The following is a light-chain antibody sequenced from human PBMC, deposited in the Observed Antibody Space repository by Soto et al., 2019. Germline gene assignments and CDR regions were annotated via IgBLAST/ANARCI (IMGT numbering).Light chain of an antibody. J-gene: IGKJ4*01. CDR3: QQYGSSPLT. V-gene: IGKV3-20*01. CDR2: GAS. Sequence: EIVLSQSPGTLSLSPGERATLSCRASQSVKNTYLAWYQQKPGQAPRLLIYGASSRATGIPDRFSGSGSGTDFTLTISRLEPEDFAVYYCQQYGSSPLTFGGGTKVEIK. CDR1: QSVKNTY.